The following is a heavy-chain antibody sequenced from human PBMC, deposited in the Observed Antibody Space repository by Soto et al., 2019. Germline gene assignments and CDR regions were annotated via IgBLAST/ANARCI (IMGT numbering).Heavy chain of an antibody. CDR1: GGSIKNYY. V-gene: IGHV4-4*07. D-gene: IGHD1-26*01. CDR2: IYTRGST. CDR3: ERDILIVGAPDAFDI. Sequence: ETLSRTCAVSGGSIKNYYWSWIRQSSGKALEWIGRIYTRGSTKYNPSLKSRVTMSLDTSKNQFSLKLNSVSAADTAVYFCERDILIVGAPDAFDIWGQGTTVTVSS. J-gene: IGHJ3*02.